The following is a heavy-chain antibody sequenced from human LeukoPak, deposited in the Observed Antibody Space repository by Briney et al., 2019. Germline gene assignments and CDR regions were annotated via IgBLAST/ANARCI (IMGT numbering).Heavy chain of an antibody. CDR2: INPNSGGT. Sequence: ASVKVSCKASGYTFTGYYMHWVRQAPGQGLEWMGWINPNSGGTNYAQKFQGRVTMTRDTSISTAYMELSRLRSDDTAVYYCARVWAYYDFWSGPRDAFDIWGQGTMVTVS. J-gene: IGHJ3*02. CDR3: ARVWAYYDFWSGPRDAFDI. V-gene: IGHV1-2*02. D-gene: IGHD3-3*01. CDR1: GYTFTGYY.